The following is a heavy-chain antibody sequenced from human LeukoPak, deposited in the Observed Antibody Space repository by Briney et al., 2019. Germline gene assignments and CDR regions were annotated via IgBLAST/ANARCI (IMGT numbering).Heavy chain of an antibody. J-gene: IGHJ4*02. CDR3: AKDHGRIVGASYDY. CDR2: ISGSGGNT. V-gene: IGHV3-23*01. CDR1: GSTFSSYA. D-gene: IGHD1-26*01. Sequence: GGSLRLSCAASGSTFSSYATSWVRQAPGKGLEWVSAISGSGGNTDYADSVKGRFTISRDNSKNTLYLQMNSLRAEDTAVYYCAKDHGRIVGASYDYWGQGTLVTVSS.